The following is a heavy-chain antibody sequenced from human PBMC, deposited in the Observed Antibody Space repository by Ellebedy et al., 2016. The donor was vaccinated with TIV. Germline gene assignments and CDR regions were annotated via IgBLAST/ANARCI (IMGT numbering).Heavy chain of an antibody. D-gene: IGHD6-19*01. V-gene: IGHV3-11*04. CDR2: ISSGGDYI. CDR3: ARVIEDGRGWNFDY. CDR1: GFTFSDYY. J-gene: IGHJ4*02. Sequence: PGGSLRLSCAASGFTFSDYYMSWIRQAPGKGLEWVSSISSGGDYIYYADSLKGRFTISRDNAKNSLYLQMNSLGVEDTAIYYCARVIEDGRGWNFDYWGQGTLVTVSS.